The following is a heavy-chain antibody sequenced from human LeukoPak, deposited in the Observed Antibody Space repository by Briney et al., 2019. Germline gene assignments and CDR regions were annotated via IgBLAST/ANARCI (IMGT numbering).Heavy chain of an antibody. D-gene: IGHD3-3*01. Sequence: ASVKVSCKASRYTFTSYDINWVRQATGQGLEWMGWMNPNSGNTGYAQKFQGRVTITRNTSISTAYMELSSLRSEDTAVYYCARAHYDFWSGYYSYDAFDIWGQGTMVTVSS. CDR2: MNPNSGNT. J-gene: IGHJ3*02. CDR3: ARAHYDFWSGYYSYDAFDI. CDR1: RYTFTSYD. V-gene: IGHV1-8*03.